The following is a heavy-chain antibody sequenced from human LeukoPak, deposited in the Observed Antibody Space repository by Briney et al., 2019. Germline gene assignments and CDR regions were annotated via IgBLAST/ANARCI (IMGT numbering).Heavy chain of an antibody. CDR2: ISYDGSKE. V-gene: IGHV3-30*18. CDR3: AKEFNRGLPDY. J-gene: IGHJ4*02. D-gene: IGHD2-21*01. Sequence: GGSLRLSCAASGFTFSSCGMHWVRQAPGKGLEWLAVISYDGSKEYYADSVKGRFTISRDNSKNTVYLQMSSLRVEETAVYYCAKEFNRGLPDYWGQGTLVTVPS. CDR1: GFTFSSCG.